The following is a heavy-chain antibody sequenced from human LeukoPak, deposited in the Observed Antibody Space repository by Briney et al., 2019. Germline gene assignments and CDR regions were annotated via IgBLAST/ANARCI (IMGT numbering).Heavy chain of an antibody. CDR2: IFHSGST. D-gene: IGHD6-19*01. J-gene: IGHJ4*02. Sequence: PSETLSLTCVVDGGSFTGYYWSWIRQPPGKGLEWIGEIFHSGSTNYNPSLKSRVTISVDKSKKFFSLELRSVTAADTAVYYCACHSGWSGPSEWGQGTLVTVSS. CDR1: GGSFTGYY. V-gene: IGHV4-34*12. CDR3: ACHSGWSGPSE.